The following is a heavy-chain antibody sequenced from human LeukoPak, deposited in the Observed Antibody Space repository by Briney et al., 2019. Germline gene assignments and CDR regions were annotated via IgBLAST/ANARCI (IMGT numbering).Heavy chain of an antibody. CDR3: GKRRPTGNYFDY. Sequence: GGSLILSCEGSGFTFKNFGMRWIRQAPGKGLEWVSEVSGSGRITDYADSVKGRFAISRDNSKNALYLQMNNLGVEDTAIYYCGKRRPTGNYFDYWGQGTLVTVSA. CDR2: VSGSGRIT. D-gene: IGHD2-8*02. CDR1: GFTFKNFG. V-gene: IGHV3-23*01. J-gene: IGHJ4*02.